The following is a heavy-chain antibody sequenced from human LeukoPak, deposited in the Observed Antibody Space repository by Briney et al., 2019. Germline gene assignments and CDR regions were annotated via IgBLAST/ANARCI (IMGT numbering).Heavy chain of an antibody. V-gene: IGHV3-73*01. CDR3: TRMGSGRSVDY. CDR2: IRSKANSYAT. CDR1: GFTFSGSA. J-gene: IGHJ4*02. Sequence: PGGSLKLSCAASGFTFSGSAIHWVRQASGKGLEWVGRIRSKANSYATEYAASVKGRFTISRDDPEETAYLQMNSLKIEDTAVYYCTRMGSGRSVDYWGQGTLVTVSS. D-gene: IGHD1-26*01.